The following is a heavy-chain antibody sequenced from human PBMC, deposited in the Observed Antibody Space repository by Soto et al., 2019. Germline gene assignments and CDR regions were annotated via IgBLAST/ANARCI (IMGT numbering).Heavy chain of an antibody. CDR2: IHWDDDK. J-gene: IGHJ4*02. D-gene: IGHD6-19*01. CDR1: GFSLTTTGVG. V-gene: IGHV2-5*02. CDR3: AHVGGLEQWLYRLDH. Sequence: QITLKESGPSLVKPTQTLTLTCTFSGFSLTTTGVGVVWIRQPPGKALEWLALIHWDDDKHYSPSLRRRLTVTKDTTQNQVVLTLTTVDPADTGTYFSAHVGGLEQWLYRLDHWGQGTLVTVSS.